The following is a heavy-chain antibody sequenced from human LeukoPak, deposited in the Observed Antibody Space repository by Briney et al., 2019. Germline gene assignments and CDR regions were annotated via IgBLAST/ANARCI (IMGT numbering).Heavy chain of an antibody. CDR2: ISSSSSTI. CDR1: GFAFSSYS. V-gene: IGHV3-48*04. Sequence: GGSLRLSCAASGFAFSSYSMNWVRQAPGKGLEWVSYISSSSSTIYYADSVKGRFTISRDNAKNSLYLQMNSLRAEDTAVYYCARGSIVGATGNDYWGQGTLVTVFS. D-gene: IGHD1-26*01. J-gene: IGHJ4*02. CDR3: ARGSIVGATGNDY.